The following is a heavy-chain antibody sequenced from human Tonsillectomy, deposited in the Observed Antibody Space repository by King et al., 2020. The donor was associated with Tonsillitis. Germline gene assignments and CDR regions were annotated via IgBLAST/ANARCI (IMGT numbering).Heavy chain of an antibody. J-gene: IGHJ4*02. CDR2: IKQDGSEK. Sequence: VQLVESGGALVQPGGSLRLSCAASGLSFSAYWMSWVRQAPGKGLEWVANIKQDGSEKYYVDSVKGRFTISRDNARNSLFLQMSSLKAEDTALYYCASIWVASFLFDYWGQGTLVTVSS. V-gene: IGHV3-7*03. CDR1: GLSFSAYW. D-gene: IGHD3-10*01. CDR3: ASIWVASFLFDY.